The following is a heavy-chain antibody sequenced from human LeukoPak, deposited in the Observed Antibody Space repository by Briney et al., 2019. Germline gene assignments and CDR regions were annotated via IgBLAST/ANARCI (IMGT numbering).Heavy chain of an antibody. J-gene: IGHJ4*02. Sequence: ASVKVSCKASGYTFTSYYMHWVRQAPGQGLEWMGIINPSGGSTSYAQKFQGRVTMTRDTSTSTVYMELSSLRSEDTAVYYCATAVMVRGVVDYWGQGTLVTVSS. CDR2: INPSGGST. CDR3: ATAVMVRGVVDY. D-gene: IGHD3-10*01. V-gene: IGHV1-46*01. CDR1: GYTFTSYY.